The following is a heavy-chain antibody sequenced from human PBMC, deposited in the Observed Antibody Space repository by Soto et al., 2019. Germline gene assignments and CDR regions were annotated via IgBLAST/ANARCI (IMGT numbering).Heavy chain of an antibody. CDR2: ISSGGST. V-gene: IGHV4-31*03. Sequence: QVQLQESGPGLVTPSQTLSLTCTVSGGSISNSGYYWSWIRLHQGKGLDWIGFISSGGSTYYDPSLKIRVTLSIDTSQNQFSLRLTSVTAADTAVYHCARDQCSGGYCYSSYWCQGTLVTVAS. CDR1: GGSISNSGYY. J-gene: IGHJ4*02. D-gene: IGHD2-21*02. CDR3: ARDQCSGGYCYSSY.